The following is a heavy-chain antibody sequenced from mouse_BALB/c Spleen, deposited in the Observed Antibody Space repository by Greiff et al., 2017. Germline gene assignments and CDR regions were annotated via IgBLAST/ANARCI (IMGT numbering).Heavy chain of an antibody. J-gene: IGHJ3*01. D-gene: IGHD2-14*01. CDR1: GYTFSSYW. CDR3: ARSDYYRYDAWFAY. V-gene: IGHV1-7*01. CDR2: INPSTGYT. Sequence: VQLPQSGAEPAKPGASVKMSCTASGYTFSSYWMHWVKQRPGQGLEWIGYINPSTGYTEYNQKFKDKATLTADKSSSTAYMQLSSLTSEDSAVYYCARSDYYRYDAWFAYWGQGTLVTVSA.